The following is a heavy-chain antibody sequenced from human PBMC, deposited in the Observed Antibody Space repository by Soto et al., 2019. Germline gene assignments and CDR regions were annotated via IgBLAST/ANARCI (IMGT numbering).Heavy chain of an antibody. V-gene: IGHV1-18*04. J-gene: IGHJ5*02. CDR2: ISVYNGNT. D-gene: IGHD5-12*01. CDR3: ATSYDSGFDP. CDR1: GYTFTSYG. Sequence: ASVKVSCKASGYTFTSYGISWVRQAPGQGLEWMGWISVYNGNTDYAQKFQGGVTMTTDTSTSTAYMELRSLRSDDTAVYYCATSYDSGFDPWGQGTLVTVSS.